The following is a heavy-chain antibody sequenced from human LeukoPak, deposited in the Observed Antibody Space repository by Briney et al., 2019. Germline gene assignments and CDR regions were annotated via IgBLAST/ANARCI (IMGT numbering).Heavy chain of an antibody. V-gene: IGHV4-4*09. CDR3: ARLVYDFGSGYPPGYYYYMDV. Sequence: PSETLSLTCTVSGGSISSYYWSWIRQPPGEGLEWIGYIYTSGSTNYNPSLKSRVTISVDTSKNQFSLKLSSVTAADTAVYYCARLVYDFGSGYPPGYYYYMDVWGKGTTVTVSS. D-gene: IGHD3-3*01. CDR2: IYTSGST. CDR1: GGSISSYY. J-gene: IGHJ6*03.